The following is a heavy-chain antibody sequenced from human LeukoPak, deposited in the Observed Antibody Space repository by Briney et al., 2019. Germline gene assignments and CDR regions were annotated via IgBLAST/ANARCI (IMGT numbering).Heavy chain of an antibody. D-gene: IGHD4-17*01. Sequence: PGGSLRLSCAASGFTFDIYWMHWVRQAPGKGLVWVSHINSDGSSTSYADSVKGRFTISRDNAKNTLYLQMNSLRAEDTGVYYCAKEETTLTHYGMDVWGQGTTVTVSS. CDR1: GFTFDIYW. CDR3: AKEETTLTHYGMDV. CDR2: INSDGSST. V-gene: IGHV3-74*01. J-gene: IGHJ6*02.